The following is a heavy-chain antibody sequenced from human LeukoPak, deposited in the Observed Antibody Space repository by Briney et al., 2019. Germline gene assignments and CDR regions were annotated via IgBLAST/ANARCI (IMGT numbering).Heavy chain of an antibody. V-gene: IGHV5-51*01. CDR1: GSCSTSYL. J-gene: IGHJ6*02. D-gene: IGHD4-17*01. CDR3: ARHMHNDYGDYGFYYYGMDV. CDR2: IYPGDSAT. Sequence: GASLQISYEGSGSCSTSYLHCWVRPLPGKRLEWMGIIYPGDSATRYSPAFQGQVTISADKSISTAYLQWSSLKASDTAMYYCARHMHNDYGDYGFYYYGMDVWGQGTTVTVSS.